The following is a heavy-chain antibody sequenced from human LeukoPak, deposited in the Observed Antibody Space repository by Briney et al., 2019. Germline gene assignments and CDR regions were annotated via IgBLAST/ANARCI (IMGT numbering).Heavy chain of an antibody. V-gene: IGHV3-23*01. CDR3: ARGRHDYGGNSAQYYFDY. J-gene: IGHJ4*02. D-gene: IGHD4-23*01. Sequence: GGSLRLSCAASGVTLSSYAMSWARQAPGKGLEWVSGISSSGSGGNTYYADSVKGRFTISRDNSKNTLYLQMNSLRAEDTAVYYCARGRHDYGGNSAQYYFDYWGQGTLVTVSS. CDR2: ISSSGSGGNT. CDR1: GVTLSSYA.